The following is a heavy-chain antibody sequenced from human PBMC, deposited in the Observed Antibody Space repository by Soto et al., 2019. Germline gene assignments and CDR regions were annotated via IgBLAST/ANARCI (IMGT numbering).Heavy chain of an antibody. CDR1: GYTFTSYG. V-gene: IGHV1-18*01. CDR3: AISVFGVGGKGWFDP. CDR2: ISAYNGNT. D-gene: IGHD3-3*01. J-gene: IGHJ5*02. Sequence: QVQLVQSGAEVKKPGASVKVSCKASGYTFTSYGISWVRQAPGQGLEWMGCISAYNGNTNYAQKLQGRVTMTTDTSTSTAYMQLRSLRSDDTAVYYCAISVFGVGGKGWFDPWGQGTLVTVSS.